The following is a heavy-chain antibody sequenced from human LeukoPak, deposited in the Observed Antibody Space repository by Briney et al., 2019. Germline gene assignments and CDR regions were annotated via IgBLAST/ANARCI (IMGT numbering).Heavy chain of an antibody. CDR3: AKDGNAGYCYGYPLDY. CDR1: GFTFSSYG. J-gene: IGHJ4*02. Sequence: GGSLRLSCAASGFTFSSYGIHCVRQAPGKGLEWVAFIRYDGSNKYYADSVKGRFTISRDNSKSTLYLQMNSLRAEDTAVYYCAKDGNAGYCYGYPLDYWGQGTLVTVSS. D-gene: IGHD5-18*01. V-gene: IGHV3-30*02. CDR2: IRYDGSNK.